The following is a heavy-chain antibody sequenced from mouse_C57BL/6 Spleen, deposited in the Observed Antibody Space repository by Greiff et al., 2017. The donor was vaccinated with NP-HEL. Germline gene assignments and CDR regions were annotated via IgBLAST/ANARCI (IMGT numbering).Heavy chain of an antibody. CDR2: ISNGGGST. D-gene: IGHD3-2*02. CDR1: GFTFSDYY. J-gene: IGHJ4*01. V-gene: IGHV5-12*01. CDR3: ARRDSSGYGGIDAMDY. Sequence: EVQRVESGGGLVQPGGSLKLSCAASGFTFSDYYMYWVRQTPEKRLEWVAYISNGGGSTYYPDTVKGRFTISRDNAKNTLYLQMSRLKSEDTAMYYCARRDSSGYGGIDAMDYWGQGTSVTVSS.